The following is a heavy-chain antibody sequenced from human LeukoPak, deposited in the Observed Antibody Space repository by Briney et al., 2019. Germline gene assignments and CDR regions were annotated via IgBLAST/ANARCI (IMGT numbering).Heavy chain of an antibody. CDR3: ARVGDSSGYYHGHYFDY. CDR1: GGSISSRSYY. J-gene: IGHJ4*02. Sequence: SETLSLTCTVSGGSISSRSYYWGWIRQPPGKGLEWIGSIYYSGSTYYNPSLKSRVTISVDTSKNQFSLKLSSVTAADTAVYYCARVGDSSGYYHGHYFDYWGQGTLVTVSS. CDR2: IYYSGST. V-gene: IGHV4-39*07. D-gene: IGHD3-22*01.